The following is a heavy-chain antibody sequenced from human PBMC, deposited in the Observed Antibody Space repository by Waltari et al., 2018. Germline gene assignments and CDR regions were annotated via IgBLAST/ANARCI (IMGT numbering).Heavy chain of an antibody. V-gene: IGHV3-30*02. CDR1: GFTFLRYG. Sequence: QVQLVESGGGVVQPGGSLSLSCASFGFTFLRYGMKWVRQAPGQGQEWVAYLRYDGSNEYYEESVKGRFTISRDNAKNTLYLQMNSLRTEDTAVYYCAGGGYSGNDFTQYWGQGTPVTVSS. CDR3: AGGGYSGNDFTQY. CDR2: LRYDGSNE. J-gene: IGHJ4*02. D-gene: IGHD5-12*01.